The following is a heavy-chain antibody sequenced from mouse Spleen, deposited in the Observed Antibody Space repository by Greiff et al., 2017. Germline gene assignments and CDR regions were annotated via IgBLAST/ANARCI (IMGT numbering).Heavy chain of an antibody. D-gene: IGHD2-10*02. CDR1: AYTFTDYY. J-gene: IGHJ2*01. V-gene: IGHV1-84*01. CDR2: IYPGSGNT. CDR3: ARMEYGNYFDY. Sequence: VQLQESGPELVKPGASVKISCKASAYTFTDYYINWVKQSPGQGLEWIGWIYPGSGNTKYNEKFKGKATLTVDTSSSTAYMQLSSLTSEDSAVYFCARMEYGNYFDYWGQGTALTVSS.